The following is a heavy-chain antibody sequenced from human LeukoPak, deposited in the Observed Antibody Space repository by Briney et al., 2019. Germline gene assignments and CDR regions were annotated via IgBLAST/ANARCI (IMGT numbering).Heavy chain of an antibody. CDR1: GYSISSGYY. CDR2: IYHSGST. D-gene: IGHD5-18*01. CDR3: AREEDSYGYFDFDY. J-gene: IGHJ4*02. Sequence: SETLSLTCTVSGYSISSGYYWGWIRQPPGKGLEWIGSIYHSGSTYYNPSLKSRVTISVDTSKHQFSLKLSSVTAADTAVYYCAREEDSYGYFDFDYWGQGTLVTVSS. V-gene: IGHV4-38-2*02.